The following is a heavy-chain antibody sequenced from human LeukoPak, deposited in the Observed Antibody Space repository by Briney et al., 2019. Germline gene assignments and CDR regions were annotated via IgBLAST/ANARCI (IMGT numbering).Heavy chain of an antibody. D-gene: IGHD2-2*01. CDR2: INPNSGGT. V-gene: IGHV1-2*02. Sequence: ASVKVSCKASGYTFTGYYMHWVRQAPGQGLEWMGWINPNSGGTNYAQKFQGRVTMTRDTSISTAYMELSRLRSDDTAVYYCARDQDVVVPAAPNLYYYYYYMDVWGKGTTVTVSS. CDR3: ARDQDVVVPAAPNLYYYYYYMDV. CDR1: GYTFTGYY. J-gene: IGHJ6*03.